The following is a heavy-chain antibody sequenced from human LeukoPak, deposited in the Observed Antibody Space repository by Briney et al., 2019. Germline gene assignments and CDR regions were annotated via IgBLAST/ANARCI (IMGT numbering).Heavy chain of an antibody. V-gene: IGHV3-64D*09. J-gene: IGHJ4*02. CDR3: VKGYSSSEA. Sequence: PGGSLRLSCAASGFTFSSYALHWVRQAPGKGLEYVSTISSNGGGTYYADSVKGRFTISRDNSKNTLYLQMSSLRAEDTAVYYCVKGYSSSEAWGQGTLVTVSS. D-gene: IGHD6-6*01. CDR1: GFTFSSYA. CDR2: ISSNGGGT.